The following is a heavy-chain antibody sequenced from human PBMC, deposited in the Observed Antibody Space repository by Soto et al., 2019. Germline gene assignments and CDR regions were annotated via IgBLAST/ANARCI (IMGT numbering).Heavy chain of an antibody. CDR2: MSCYNGRT. D-gene: IGHD1-7*01. CDR3: VRDKAGELVEQ. V-gene: IGHV1-18*01. CDR1: GYTFTSNG. Sequence: QVQLVQSGGEVKKPGAAVKVSCKTSGYTFTSNGIALVRQTPRQGLEWMGWMSCYNGRTTLTQKLQGRVTMTMDTSPTTGHMELRSLSADDTAVYYCVRDKAGELVEQWGQGTLVTVTS. J-gene: IGHJ4*02.